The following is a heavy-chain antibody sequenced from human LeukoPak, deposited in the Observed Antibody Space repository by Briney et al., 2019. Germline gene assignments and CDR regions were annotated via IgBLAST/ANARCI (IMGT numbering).Heavy chain of an antibody. D-gene: IGHD1-20*01. Sequence: SETLSLTCAVSGASISSSNWWSWVRQPPGKGLEWIGEIYHSGTANYNPSLKSRVTISVDKSKNQFSLKMRSVTAADTAVYYCVREYNWLWFDPWGQGTLVTVSS. CDR3: VREYNWLWFDP. CDR1: GASISSSNW. V-gene: IGHV4-4*02. CDR2: IYHSGTA. J-gene: IGHJ5*02.